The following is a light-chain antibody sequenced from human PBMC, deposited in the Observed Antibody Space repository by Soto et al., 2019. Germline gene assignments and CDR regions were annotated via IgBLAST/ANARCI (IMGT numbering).Light chain of an antibody. CDR1: RNIITW. CDR2: KAS. CDR3: QQYNGSSM. J-gene: IGKJ1*01. Sequence: DIQMTQSPSTLSASIGDRVTIACRASRNIITWLAWYQQRPGKAPRLLIYKASSLESGVPSRFSGSGSGTEFTLTISSLQPDDFATYYCQQYNGSSMFGQGTKVDI. V-gene: IGKV1-5*03.